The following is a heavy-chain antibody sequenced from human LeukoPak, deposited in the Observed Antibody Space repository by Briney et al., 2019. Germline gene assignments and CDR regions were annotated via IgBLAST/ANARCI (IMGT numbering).Heavy chain of an antibody. CDR3: ARDRFSSSWYYFDF. J-gene: IGHJ4*02. D-gene: IGHD6-13*01. V-gene: IGHV3-30-3*01. CDR1: GFTFSDYA. Sequence: GGSLRLSCAASGFTFSDYAIHWVRRAPGKGLEWVAVISYDGSDKYYADSVKGRFTISRDNSKNTLYLQMNSLGAEDTAVYYCARDRFSSSWYYFDFWGQGTLVTVSS. CDR2: ISYDGSDK.